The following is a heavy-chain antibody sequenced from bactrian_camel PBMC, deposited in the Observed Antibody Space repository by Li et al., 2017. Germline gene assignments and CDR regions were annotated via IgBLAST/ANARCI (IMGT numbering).Heavy chain of an antibody. CDR1: LLDISNLR. CDR2: IEADGRA. D-gene: IGHD4*01. CDR3: AADYFSYAPPCPSLAAMTGPTLTRLTGFGY. J-gene: IGHJ6*01. Sequence: HVQLVESGGGSEQAGGSLRLSCEVLLLDISNLRLGWFRQAPGKAREGVAGIEADGRAVYADSVKGRFTISQDKAKNILNLQMINLKPEDAGVYYCAADYFSYAPPCPSLAAMTGPTLTRLTGFGYWGQGTQVTVS. V-gene: IGHV3S53*01.